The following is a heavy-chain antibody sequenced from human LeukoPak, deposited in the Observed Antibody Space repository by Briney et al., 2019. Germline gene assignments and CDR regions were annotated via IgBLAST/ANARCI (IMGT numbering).Heavy chain of an antibody. V-gene: IGHV3-53*01. D-gene: IGHD4-11*01. CDR3: ARDREYTDYLHNWFDP. J-gene: IGHJ5*02. CDR2: IYSGGST. CDR1: GFTVSSNY. Sequence: GGSLRLSCAASGFTVSSNYMSWVRQAPGKGLEWVSVIYSGGSTYYADSVKGRFTISRDNSKNTLYLQMNSLRAEDTAVYYCARDREYTDYLHNWFDPWGQGTLVTVSS.